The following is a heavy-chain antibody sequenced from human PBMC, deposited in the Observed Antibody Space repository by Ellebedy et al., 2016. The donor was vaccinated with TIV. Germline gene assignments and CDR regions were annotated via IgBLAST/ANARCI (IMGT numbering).Heavy chain of an antibody. V-gene: IGHV4-34*12. J-gene: IGHJ6*02. Sequence: MPSETLSLTCAVHGESFTAYYWTWVRQSPEKGLEWLGEIIHSGESNYNPSLKSRVTLSVDTSKNQISLSLSSMTAADTAVYYCAKGIGMDVWGPGTTVIVS. CDR3: AKGIGMDV. CDR2: IIHSGES. D-gene: IGHD2-21*01. CDR1: GESFTAYY.